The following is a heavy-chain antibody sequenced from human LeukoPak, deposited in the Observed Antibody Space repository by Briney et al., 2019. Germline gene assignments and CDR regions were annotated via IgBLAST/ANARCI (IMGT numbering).Heavy chain of an antibody. CDR3: ARGGASSEWFDP. Sequence: PSETLSLTCTVSGGSISSSSYYWGWIRQPPGKGLEWIGSIYYSGRTYYNPSLKSRVSISVDTSNNQFSLNVNSVTAADTAVYYCARGGASSEWFDPWGQGTLVTVSS. J-gene: IGHJ5*02. CDR1: GGSISSSSYY. V-gene: IGHV4-39*07. D-gene: IGHD6-25*01. CDR2: IYYSGRT.